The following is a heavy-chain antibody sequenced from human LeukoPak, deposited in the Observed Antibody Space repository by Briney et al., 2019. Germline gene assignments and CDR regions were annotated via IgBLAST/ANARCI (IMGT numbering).Heavy chain of an antibody. CDR3: ARVAKERVGGVYYFDY. V-gene: IGHV3-13*01. CDR1: GFTFSDYD. CDR2: IGTAGDT. D-gene: IGHD1-1*01. J-gene: IGHJ4*02. Sequence: RSGVSLRLSCAASGFTFSDYDMHWVRQATGKGLEWVSAIGTAGDTYYTGSVKGRFTISRENAKNSLHLQMNSLRAGDTAVYYCARVAKERVGGVYYFDYWGQGTLVTVSS.